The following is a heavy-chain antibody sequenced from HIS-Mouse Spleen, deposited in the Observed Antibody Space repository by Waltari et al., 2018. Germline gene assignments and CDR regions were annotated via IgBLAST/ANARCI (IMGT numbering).Heavy chain of an antibody. CDR2: IYHSGST. CDR1: GYSISSGYY. V-gene: IGHV4-38-2*02. D-gene: IGHD4-4*01. CDR3: AREGLTTVTTKAFDI. Sequence: QVQLQESGPGLVKPSETLSLTCTVSGYSISSGYYWGWIRQPPGKGLEWVGGIYHSGSTYYNPSLKSRVTISVDTSKNQFSLKLSSVNAADTAVYYCAREGLTTVTTKAFDIWGQGTMVTVSS. J-gene: IGHJ3*02.